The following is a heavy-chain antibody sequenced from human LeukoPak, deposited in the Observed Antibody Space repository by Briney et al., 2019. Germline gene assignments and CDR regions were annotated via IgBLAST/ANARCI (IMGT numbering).Heavy chain of an antibody. V-gene: IGHV3-53*01. CDR2: MYTGGTT. CDR1: GFTVSGTH. D-gene: IGHD3-16*01. CDR3: AKDEATSGGGLAS. J-gene: IGHJ4*02. Sequence: GGSLRVSCAASGFTVSGTHMSWVRQAPGKGLEWVSAMYTGGTTYYSDSVMGRFTVSRDNSRHAVSLPMNSLSGDDTAVYYCAKDEATSGGGLASWGQGPLVTVSS.